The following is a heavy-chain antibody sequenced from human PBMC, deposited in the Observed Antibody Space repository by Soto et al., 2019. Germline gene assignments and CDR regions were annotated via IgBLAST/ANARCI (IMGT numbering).Heavy chain of an antibody. Sequence: ASVKVSCKASGYTFTGYYMHWVRQAPGQGLEWMGWINPNSGGTNYAQKFQGWVTMTRDTSISTAYMELSRLRSDDTAVYYCARERVSGSSSLYYGMYVWGQGTTVTVSS. CDR1: GYTFTGYY. J-gene: IGHJ6*02. CDR2: INPNSGGT. D-gene: IGHD6-6*01. V-gene: IGHV1-2*04. CDR3: ARERVSGSSSLYYGMYV.